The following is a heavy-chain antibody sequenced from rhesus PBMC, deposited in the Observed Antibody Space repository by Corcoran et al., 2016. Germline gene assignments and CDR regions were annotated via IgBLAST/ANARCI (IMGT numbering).Heavy chain of an antibody. D-gene: IGHD5-36*01. J-gene: IGHJ2*01. CDR3: ARVASYGDWYFDL. V-gene: IGHV4-106*01. CDR1: GGSLSDDYY. Sequence: QVQLQESGPGLVKPSETLSLTCAVSGGSLSDDYYWSWIRQPPGQGLEWIGYIYGSGGGTNYNPSLKNRVTISIDTSKNQFSLKLSSVTAADTAVYYCARVASYGDWYFDLWGPGTPITISS. CDR2: IYGSGGGT.